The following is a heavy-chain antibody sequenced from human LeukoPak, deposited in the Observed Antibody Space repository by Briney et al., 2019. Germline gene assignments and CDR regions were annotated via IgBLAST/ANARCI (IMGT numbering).Heavy chain of an antibody. CDR3: ARGVFGESLES. Sequence: ASVKVSCKASGHTFTGYYVYWVRQAPGQGLEWMGWMNPNVGGANFPQKFQGRVTVTSDPAISAAYMELRRLRSDDTAVYYCARGVFGESLESWGQGTLVTLSS. D-gene: IGHD3-10*02. CDR1: GHTFTGYY. J-gene: IGHJ4*02. CDR2: MNPNVGGA. V-gene: IGHV1-2*02.